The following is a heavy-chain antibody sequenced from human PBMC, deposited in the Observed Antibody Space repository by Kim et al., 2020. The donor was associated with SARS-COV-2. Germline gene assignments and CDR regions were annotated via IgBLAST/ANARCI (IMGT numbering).Heavy chain of an antibody. D-gene: IGHD6-19*01. J-gene: IGHJ4*02. Sequence: TYYADSVKGRFTISRDNSKNTLYLQMNSLRAEDTAVYYCAAVAFTYYFDYWGQGTLVTVSS. V-gene: IGHV3-23*01. CDR2: T. CDR3: AAVAFTYYFDY.